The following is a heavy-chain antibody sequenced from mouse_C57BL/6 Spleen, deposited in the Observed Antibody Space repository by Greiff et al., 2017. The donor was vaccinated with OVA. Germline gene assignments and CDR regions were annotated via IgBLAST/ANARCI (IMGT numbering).Heavy chain of an antibody. Sequence: QVQLQQSGAELMKPGASVKLSCKATGYTFTGYWIEWVKQRPGHGLEWIGEILPGSGSTNYNEKFKGKATFTADTSSNTAYMQLSSLKTEDSAIYYGARPCTTVVATDWYFDVWGTGTTVTVSS. CDR2: ILPGSGST. CDR3: ARPCTTVVATDWYFDV. J-gene: IGHJ1*03. D-gene: IGHD1-1*01. V-gene: IGHV1-9*01. CDR1: GYTFTGYW.